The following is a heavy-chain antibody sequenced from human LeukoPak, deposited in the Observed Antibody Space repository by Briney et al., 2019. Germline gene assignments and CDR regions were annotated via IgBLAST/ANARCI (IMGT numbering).Heavy chain of an antibody. CDR1: GDSISSYNYF. CDR2: IYYRGNT. J-gene: IGHJ4*02. V-gene: IGHV4-39*01. Sequence: SETLSLICTVSGDSISSYNYFWGWIRQPPGKGLEWVGSIYYRGNTYYNPSLKSRVTLSADTSKNQFSLKMTSVTAADTAVYYCARASSGYYWDFDYWGQGALVTVSS. CDR3: ARASSGYYWDFDY. D-gene: IGHD3-22*01.